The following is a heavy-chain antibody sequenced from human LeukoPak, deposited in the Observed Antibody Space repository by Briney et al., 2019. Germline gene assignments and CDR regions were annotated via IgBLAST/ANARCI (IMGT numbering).Heavy chain of an antibody. D-gene: IGHD4-17*01. Sequence: GGSLRLSCAASGFTFSDHYMDWVRQAPGKGLEWVGRTRNKANSYTTEYAASVKGRFTISRDDSKNSLYLQMNSLKTEDTAVYHCARDRRDYGDYGDAFDIWGQGTMVTVSS. V-gene: IGHV3-72*01. J-gene: IGHJ3*02. CDR2: TRNKANSYTT. CDR1: GFTFSDHY. CDR3: ARDRRDYGDYGDAFDI.